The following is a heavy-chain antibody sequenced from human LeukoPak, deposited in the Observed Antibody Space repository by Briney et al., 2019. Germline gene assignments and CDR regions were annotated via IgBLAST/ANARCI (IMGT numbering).Heavy chain of an antibody. CDR3: ARMWFGELLYFDY. J-gene: IGHJ4*02. V-gene: IGHV3-33*01. CDR1: GFTFSSYG. D-gene: IGHD3-10*01. CDR2: IWYDGSNK. Sequence: PGGSLRLSCAASGFTFSSYGMHWVRQAPGKGLEWVAVIWYDGSNKYYADSVKGRFTISRDNSKNTLYLQMNSLRAEDTAVYYCARMWFGELLYFDYWGQGTLVTVSS.